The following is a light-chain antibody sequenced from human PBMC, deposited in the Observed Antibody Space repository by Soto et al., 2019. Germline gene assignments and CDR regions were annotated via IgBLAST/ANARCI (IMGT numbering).Light chain of an antibody. CDR3: CSYAGFHTGV. Sequence: QSALTQPASVSGSPGQSITISCTGTTSDVGSWDLVSWYQQHPGKAPQLIIYEATKRPSGVAPRFSGSKSGNTASLTISGLQGDDEADYYCCSYAGFHTGVFGGGTKLTVL. CDR2: EAT. V-gene: IGLV2-23*01. CDR1: TSDVGSWDL. J-gene: IGLJ3*02.